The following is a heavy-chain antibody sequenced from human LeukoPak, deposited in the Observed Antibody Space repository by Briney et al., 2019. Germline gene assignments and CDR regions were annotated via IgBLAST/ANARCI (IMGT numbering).Heavy chain of an antibody. Sequence: GGSLRLSCAASGFTFSNYDMTWVRQAPGRGLQWVSTITGSGGATYYADSVRGRFTISRDNSENTVFLQMNSLRAEDTAVYYCAKVTIGYWGQGTLVTVSS. D-gene: IGHD4-17*01. CDR1: GFTFSNYD. CDR2: ITGSGGAT. J-gene: IGHJ4*02. V-gene: IGHV3-23*01. CDR3: AKVTIGY.